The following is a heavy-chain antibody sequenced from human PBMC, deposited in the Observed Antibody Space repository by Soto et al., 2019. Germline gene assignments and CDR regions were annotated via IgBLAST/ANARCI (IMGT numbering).Heavy chain of an antibody. CDR3: ARKILLWFGEAYLRWFDP. D-gene: IGHD3-10*01. J-gene: IGHJ5*02. CDR1: GGSISSSSYY. Sequence: SETLSLTCTVSGGSISSSSYYWGWIRQPPGKGLEWIGSIYYSGSTYYNPSLKSRVTISVDTSKNQFSLKLSSVTAADTAVYYCARKILLWFGEAYLRWFDPWGQGTLVTVSS. V-gene: IGHV4-39*01. CDR2: IYYSGST.